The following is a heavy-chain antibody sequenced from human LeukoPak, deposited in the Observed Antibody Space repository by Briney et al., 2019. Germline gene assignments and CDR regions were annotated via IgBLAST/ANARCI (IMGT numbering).Heavy chain of an antibody. Sequence: HPGRSLRLSCAASGFTFSSYGMHWVRQAPGKGLEWVAVIWYDGSKKYYVDSVKGRFTISRDSSKNTLYLQMNSLRAEDTAVYYCARGESGWYYYYYGMDVWGQGTTVTVSS. CDR3: ARGESGWYYYYYGMDV. D-gene: IGHD6-19*01. J-gene: IGHJ6*02. CDR2: IWYDGSKK. V-gene: IGHV3-33*08. CDR1: GFTFSSYG.